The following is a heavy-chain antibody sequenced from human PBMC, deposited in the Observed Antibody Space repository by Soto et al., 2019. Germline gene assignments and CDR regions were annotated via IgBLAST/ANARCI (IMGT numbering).Heavy chain of an antibody. CDR1: GFTFSSYA. J-gene: IGHJ4*02. CDR2: ISYDGSNK. V-gene: IGHV3-30-3*01. Sequence: QVQLVESGGGVVQPGRSLRLSCAASGFTFSSYAMHWVRQAPGKGLEWVAVISYDGSNKYYADSVKGRFTISRDNSKNTLYLQMNSLRAEDTAVYYCARAQTTVTTSYYFDYWGQGTLVTVSS. CDR3: ARAQTTVTTSYYFDY. D-gene: IGHD4-17*01.